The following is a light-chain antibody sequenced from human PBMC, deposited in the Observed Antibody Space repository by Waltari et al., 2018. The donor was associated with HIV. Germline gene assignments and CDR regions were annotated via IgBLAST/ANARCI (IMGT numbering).Light chain of an antibody. J-gene: IGKJ1*01. V-gene: IGKV3-20*01. Sequence: EIVLTQSPGTLSLSPGERATLSCRATQSVTSHLAWYQQKPGQAPRLLSYDASSRATGIPDRFSGSESGTDFTLTISRLEPEDFAVYYCQQYGNSPRTFGQGTKVEIK. CDR2: DAS. CDR1: QSVTSH. CDR3: QQYGNSPRT.